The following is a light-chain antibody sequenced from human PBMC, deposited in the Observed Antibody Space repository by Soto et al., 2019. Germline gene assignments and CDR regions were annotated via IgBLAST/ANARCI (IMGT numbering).Light chain of an antibody. CDR2: EVS. V-gene: IGLV2-18*02. Sequence: QSALTQPASVSGSPGQSVTISCTGTSSDVGSYNRVSWYQQPPGTAPKLIIYEVSNRPSGVPNHFSGSKSGNTASLTISGLQAEDEADYYCSSYTSSSTFVVFGGGTKLTVL. CDR1: SSDVGSYNR. J-gene: IGLJ2*01. CDR3: SSYTSSSTFVV.